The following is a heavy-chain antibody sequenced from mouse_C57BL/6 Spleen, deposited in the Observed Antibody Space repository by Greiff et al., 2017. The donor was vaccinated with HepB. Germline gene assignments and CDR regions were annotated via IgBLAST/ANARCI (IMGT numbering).Heavy chain of an antibody. CDR1: GYAFSSYW. J-gene: IGHJ4*01. Sequence: QVHVKQSGAELVKPGASVKISCKASGYAFSSYWMNWVKQRPGKGLEWIGQIYPGDGDTNYNGKFKGKATLTADKSSSTAYMQLSSLTSEDSAVYFCAREVYGNYIRDYWGQGTSVTVSS. V-gene: IGHV1-80*01. D-gene: IGHD2-1*01. CDR2: IYPGDGDT. CDR3: AREVYGNYIRDY.